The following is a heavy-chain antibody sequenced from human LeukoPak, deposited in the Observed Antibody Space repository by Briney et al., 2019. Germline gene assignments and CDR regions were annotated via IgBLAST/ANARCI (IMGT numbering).Heavy chain of an antibody. CDR3: AREDVQLGAFDI. CDR2: ISGSGGST. Sequence: PGGALRLSCAASGFTFSSYGMSWVRQAPGKGLEWVSAISGSGGSTYYADSVKGRFTISRDNAKNSLYLQMNSLRAEDTAVYYCAREDVQLGAFDIWGQGTMVTVSS. J-gene: IGHJ3*02. CDR1: GFTFSSYG. D-gene: IGHD1-1*01. V-gene: IGHV3-23*01.